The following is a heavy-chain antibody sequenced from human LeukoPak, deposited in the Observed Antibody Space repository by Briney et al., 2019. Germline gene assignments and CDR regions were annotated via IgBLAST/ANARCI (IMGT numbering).Heavy chain of an antibody. CDR3: ARHGPSGSQTRFYAFDI. V-gene: IGHV4-59*08. CDR2: IYYSGST. D-gene: IGHD1-26*01. CDR1: GGSFSGYY. Sequence: SETLSLTCAVYGGSFSGYYWSWIRQPPGKGLEWIGYIYYSGSTNYNPSLKSRVTISVDTSKNQFSLKLSSVTAADTAVYYCARHGPSGSQTRFYAFDIWGQGTMVTVSS. J-gene: IGHJ3*02.